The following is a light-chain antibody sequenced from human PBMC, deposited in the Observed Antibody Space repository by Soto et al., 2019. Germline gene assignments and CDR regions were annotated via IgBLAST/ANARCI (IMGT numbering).Light chain of an antibody. CDR1: QSVSSN. CDR3: QQYNNWPRT. J-gene: IGKJ1*01. Sequence: EIVMTQSPATLSVSPGERATLSCRASQSVSSNLAWYQQTPGQAPRLLIYGASTRATGIPARFSGSGSGTEFTLTITSLQPEDFAVYYCQQYNNWPRTFGQGTKVEIK. CDR2: GAS. V-gene: IGKV3-15*01.